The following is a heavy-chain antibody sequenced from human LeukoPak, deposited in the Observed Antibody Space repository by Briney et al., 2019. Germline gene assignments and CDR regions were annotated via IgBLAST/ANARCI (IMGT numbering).Heavy chain of an antibody. CDR3: ARVEQQLVLDY. V-gene: IGHV4-59*01. Sequence: PSETLSLTCTVPGGSISSYYWSWIRQPPGKGLEWIGYIYYSGSTNYNPSLKSRVTISVDTSKNQFSLKLSSVTAADTAVYYCARVEQQLVLDYWGQGTLVTVSS. D-gene: IGHD6-13*01. CDR2: IYYSGST. CDR1: GGSISSYY. J-gene: IGHJ4*02.